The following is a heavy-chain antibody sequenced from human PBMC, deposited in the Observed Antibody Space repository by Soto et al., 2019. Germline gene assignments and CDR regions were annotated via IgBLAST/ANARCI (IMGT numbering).Heavy chain of an antibody. V-gene: IGHV3-23*01. Sequence: GGSPRLSCAAPGFTLCRYAMRCVRQAPGKGLEAVSATRGRDGSTYYAVSAKGQFTISRDNSKNTLYLQMNSLRAEDTAVYYCAKVPGYGGNSGSFDYWGQGTLVTVSS. D-gene: IGHD4-17*01. CDR1: GFTLCRYA. CDR3: AKVPGYGGNSGSFDY. J-gene: IGHJ4*02. CDR2: TRGRDGST.